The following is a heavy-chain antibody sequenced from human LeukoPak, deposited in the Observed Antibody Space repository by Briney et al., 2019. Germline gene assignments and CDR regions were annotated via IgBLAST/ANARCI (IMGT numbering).Heavy chain of an antibody. CDR3: ARGPPVVVINGGWFDP. CDR2: FDREDGET. Sequence: ASVKVSCKVSGYTLTELSMHWVRQAPGKGLEWMGGFDREDGETIYAQKFQGRVTMTEDTSTDTAYMELSSLRSEDSAVYYCARGPPVVVINGGWFDPWGQGTLVTVSS. D-gene: IGHD3-22*01. CDR1: GYTLTELS. V-gene: IGHV1-24*01. J-gene: IGHJ5*02.